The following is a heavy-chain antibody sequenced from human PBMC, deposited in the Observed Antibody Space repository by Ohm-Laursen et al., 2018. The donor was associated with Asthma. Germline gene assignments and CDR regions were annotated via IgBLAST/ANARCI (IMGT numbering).Heavy chain of an antibody. Sequence: SLRLSCAASGFTFSNAWMSWVRQAPGKGLEWVGRIKSKTDGGTTDYAAPVKGRFTISRDDSKNTLYLQMNSLKTEDTAVYYCTTDLAGYPYYYYGMDVWGQGTTVTVSS. CDR2: IKSKTDGGTT. J-gene: IGHJ6*02. D-gene: IGHD2-15*01. CDR3: TTDLAGYPYYYYGMDV. V-gene: IGHV3-15*01. CDR1: GFTFSNAW.